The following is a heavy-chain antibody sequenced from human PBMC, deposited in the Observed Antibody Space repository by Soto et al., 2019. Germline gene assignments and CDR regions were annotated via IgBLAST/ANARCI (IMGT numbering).Heavy chain of an antibody. J-gene: IGHJ6*02. CDR3: ARTSAAGKYYYGMDV. V-gene: IGHV5-51*01. CDR1: GYSFTSYW. CDR2: IYPGDSDT. D-gene: IGHD6-13*01. Sequence: EVQLVQSGAEVKKPGESLKISCKGSGYSFTSYWIGWVRQMPGKGLEWMEIIYPGDSDTRYSPSFQGQVTISADTSISTASLQWSRLKASDTAMYYCARTSAAGKYYYGMDVWGQGTTVTVSS.